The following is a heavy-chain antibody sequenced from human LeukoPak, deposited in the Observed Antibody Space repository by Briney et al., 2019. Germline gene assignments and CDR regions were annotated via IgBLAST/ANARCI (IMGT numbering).Heavy chain of an antibody. J-gene: IGHJ4*02. V-gene: IGHV3-30*04. CDR1: GFTFSSYT. CDR3: ARDSSMLRGPLVIYYFDF. D-gene: IGHD3-10*01. Sequence: GGSLRLSCAASGFTFSSYTMHWVRQAPGKGLEWVAVISYDGSNKYYADSVKGRFTISRDNSKNTLYLQMNSLRVEDTAVYYCARDSSMLRGPLVIYYFDFWGQGTLVTVSS. CDR2: ISYDGSNK.